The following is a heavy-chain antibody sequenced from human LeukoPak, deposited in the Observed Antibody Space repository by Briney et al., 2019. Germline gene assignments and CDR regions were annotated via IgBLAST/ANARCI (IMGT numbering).Heavy chain of an antibody. D-gene: IGHD2-8*01. V-gene: IGHV4-39*01. CDR2: IYYSGST. J-gene: IGHJ6*03. Sequence: SEALSLTCTVSGGSISSSSYYWGWIRQPPGKGLEWIGSIYYSGSTYYNPPLKGRVTISVDTSKNQFSLKLSSVTAADTAVYYCARAKTMYASTPYYYYYMDVWGKGTTVTVSS. CDR3: ARAKTMYASTPYYYYYMDV. CDR1: GGSISSSSYY.